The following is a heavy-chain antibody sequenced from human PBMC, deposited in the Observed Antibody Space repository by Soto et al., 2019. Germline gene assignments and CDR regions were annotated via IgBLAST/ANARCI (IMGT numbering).Heavy chain of an antibody. V-gene: IGHV3-30*18. J-gene: IGHJ6*02. Sequence: QVQLVESGGGVVQPGRSLRLSCAASGFTFSSYGMHWVRQAPGKGLEWVAVISYDGSNKYYADSVKGRFTISRDNSKNTLYLQMNSLRAEDTAVYYCAKDVLRLGELSSIVQLGDYYYGMDVWGQGTTVTVSS. CDR1: GFTFSSYG. CDR2: ISYDGSNK. CDR3: AKDVLRLGELSSIVQLGDYYYGMDV. D-gene: IGHD3-16*02.